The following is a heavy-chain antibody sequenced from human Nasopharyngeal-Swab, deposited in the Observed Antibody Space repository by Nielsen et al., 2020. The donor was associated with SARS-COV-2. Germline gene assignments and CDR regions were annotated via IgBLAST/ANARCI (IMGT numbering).Heavy chain of an antibody. D-gene: IGHD3-16*02. CDR3: ARDKGLRDYVWGSYRSSYYYYNGMDV. J-gene: IGHJ6*02. CDR1: GFSFSDYS. Sequence: GESLKISCAASGFSFSDYSMNWVRQAPGKGLEWVSSISGTSTYIYYADSVKGRFTIPRDNAKNSLYLQMNSLRAEDTAVYYCARDKGLRDYVWGSYRSSYYYYNGMDVWGQGTTVTVSS. CDR2: ISGTSTYI. V-gene: IGHV3-21*01.